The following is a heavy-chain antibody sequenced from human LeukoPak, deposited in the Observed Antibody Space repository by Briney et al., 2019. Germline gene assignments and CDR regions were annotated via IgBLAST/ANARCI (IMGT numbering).Heavy chain of an antibody. CDR3: ARGAPLLGSARGVAVWFDP. CDR2: ISHSGSA. Sequence: KSSETLSLTCAVYGGSFSGYCWSWIRQPPGKGLEWIGEISHSGSANYNPSLKSRVTISVDTSKNQFSLNLSSVTAADMAVYYCARGAPLLGSARGVAVWFDPWGQGTLVTVSS. D-gene: IGHD3-10*01. V-gene: IGHV4-34*01. CDR1: GGSFSGYC. J-gene: IGHJ5*02.